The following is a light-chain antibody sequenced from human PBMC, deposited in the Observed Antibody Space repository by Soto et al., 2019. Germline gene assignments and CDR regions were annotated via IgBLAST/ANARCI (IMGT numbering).Light chain of an antibody. CDR1: QGIGTY. CDR2: AAF. J-gene: IGKJ5*01. Sequence: IQFTQWPSSVLPGVVDSVRISCRAGQGIGTYLAWYQQKPGKAPKLLIYAAFTLHSGVPARFSGSRSGTDFTLTISSLQPEDFATHYCQQVNSYPQTFGQGTRLEIK. CDR3: QQVNSYPQT. V-gene: IGKV1-9*01.